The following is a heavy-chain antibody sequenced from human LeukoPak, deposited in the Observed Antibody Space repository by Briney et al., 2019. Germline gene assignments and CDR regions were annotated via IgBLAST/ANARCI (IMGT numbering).Heavy chain of an antibody. J-gene: IGHJ4*02. CDR1: GFTFSDYY. CDR3: ARESLSGYDFDY. D-gene: IGHD5-12*01. CDR2: ISSSGNII. V-gene: IGHV3-11*04. Sequence: PGGSLRLSCAASGFTFSDYYMSWIRQAPGKGLEWVSYISSSGNIIYYADSVKGRFTISRDNAKNSLYLQMNSLRAEDTAVYYCARESLSGYDFDYWGQGTLVTVSS.